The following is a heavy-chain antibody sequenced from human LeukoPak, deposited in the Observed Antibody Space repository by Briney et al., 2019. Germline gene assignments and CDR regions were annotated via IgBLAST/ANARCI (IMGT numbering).Heavy chain of an antibody. J-gene: IGHJ4*02. CDR1: GYTFSGHY. V-gene: IGHV1-2*02. CDR2: INPNSGGT. Sequence: ASVKVSCKASGYTFSGHYMYWVRQAPGQGLEWMGWINPNSGGTNYAQKFQGRVTMTRDTSISTAYMELSRLRSDDTAVYYCAREGSSGYYDYWGQGTLVTVSS. D-gene: IGHD3-22*01. CDR3: AREGSSGYYDY.